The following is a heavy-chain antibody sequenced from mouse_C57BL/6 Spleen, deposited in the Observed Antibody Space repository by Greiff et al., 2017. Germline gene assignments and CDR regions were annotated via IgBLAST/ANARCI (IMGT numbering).Heavy chain of an antibody. D-gene: IGHD2-2*01. J-gene: IGHJ2*01. CDR3: ARRGRVTTNFDY. CDR2: IDPSDSYT. CDR1: GYTFTSYW. Sequence: QVQLQQPGAELVMPGASVKLSCKASGYTFTSYWMHWVKQRPGQGLEWIGEIDPSDSYTNYNQKFKGKSTLTVDKSSSTADMQLSSLTSEDSAVYYCARRGRVTTNFDYWGQGTTLTVSS. V-gene: IGHV1-69*01.